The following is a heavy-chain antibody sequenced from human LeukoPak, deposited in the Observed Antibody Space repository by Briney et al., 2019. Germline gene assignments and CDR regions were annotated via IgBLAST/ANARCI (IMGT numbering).Heavy chain of an antibody. Sequence: ASVKVSCKASGYNFTHYAVIWVRQAPGHGLEWMGWVSTNNGGTKYAQNLQARVTMTTDTSTTTAYMEPTSLTSDDTAVYYCARGGKLRYLDYWGQGTLVTVSS. D-gene: IGHD3-9*01. CDR1: GYNFTHYA. CDR3: ARGGKLRYLDY. J-gene: IGHJ4*02. CDR2: VSTNNGGT. V-gene: IGHV1-18*01.